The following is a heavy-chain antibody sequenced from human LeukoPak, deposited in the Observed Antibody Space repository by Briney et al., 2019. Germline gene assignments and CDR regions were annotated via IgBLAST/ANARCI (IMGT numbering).Heavy chain of an antibody. D-gene: IGHD6-6*01. CDR3: ARSIAAPGSFDI. Sequence: ASVKVSCKASGYTFTGYYMHWVRQAPGQGLEWMGWINPNSGGTNYAQKLQGRVTMTTDTSTSTAYMELRSLRSDDTAVYYCARSIAAPGSFDIWGQGTMVTVSS. CDR1: GYTFTGYY. V-gene: IGHV1-2*02. J-gene: IGHJ3*02. CDR2: INPNSGGT.